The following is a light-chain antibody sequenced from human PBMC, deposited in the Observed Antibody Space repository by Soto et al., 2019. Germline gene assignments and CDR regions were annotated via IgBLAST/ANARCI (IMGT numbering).Light chain of an antibody. CDR3: CSYAGSYTFLWV. V-gene: IGLV2-11*01. CDR2: DVS. Sequence: QSALTQPRSVSGSPGQSVTISCTGTSSDVGGYNYVSWYQQHPVKAPKLMIYDVSKRPSGVPDRFSGSKSGNTASLTISGLQAEDEADYYCCSYAGSYTFLWVFGGGTKLTVL. CDR1: SSDVGGYNY. J-gene: IGLJ3*02.